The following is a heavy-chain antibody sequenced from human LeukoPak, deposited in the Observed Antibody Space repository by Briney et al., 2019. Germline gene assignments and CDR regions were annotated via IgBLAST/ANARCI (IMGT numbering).Heavy chain of an antibody. Sequence: SQTLSLTCTVSGGSISSGGYYWSWIRQPPGKGLEWIGYIYHSGSTYYNPSLKSRVTISVDRSKNQFSLKLSSVTAADTAVYYCARGGAGSYNWFDPWGQGTLVTVSS. CDR2: IYHSGST. CDR1: GGSISSGGYY. CDR3: ARGGAGSYNWFDP. J-gene: IGHJ5*02. D-gene: IGHD1-26*01. V-gene: IGHV4-30-2*01.